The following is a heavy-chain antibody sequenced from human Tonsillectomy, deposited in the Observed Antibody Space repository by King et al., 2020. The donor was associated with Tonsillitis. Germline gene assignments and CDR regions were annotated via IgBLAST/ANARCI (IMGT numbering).Heavy chain of an antibody. CDR2: MNPNSGNT. CDR1: GYTFTSYD. CDR3: AGVPTYYYGSGSYDWFDP. J-gene: IGHJ5*02. V-gene: IGHV1-8*02. Sequence: VQLVESGAEVKKPGASVKVSCKASGYTFTSYDINWVRQATGQGLEWMGWMNPNSGNTGYAQKFQGRVTMTRNTSISTAYMELSSLRSEDTAVYYCAGVPTYYYGSGSYDWFDPWGQGTLVTVSS. D-gene: IGHD3-10*01.